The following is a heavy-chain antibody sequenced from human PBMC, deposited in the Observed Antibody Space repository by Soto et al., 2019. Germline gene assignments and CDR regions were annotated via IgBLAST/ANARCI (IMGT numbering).Heavy chain of an antibody. CDR2: ISIGSGSI. V-gene: IGHV3-48*02. D-gene: IGHD3-22*01. CDR3: VRDDRWAFDF. CDR1: GFSFSNYA. J-gene: IGHJ3*01. Sequence: EVQLVESGGGLVQPGGSRRVSCAASGFSFSNYAMNWVRQAPGKGLEWVSYISIGSGSIFYTDSVKGRFTISRDDAKKSLYMQMHTLRDEDTAVYYCVRDDRWAFDFWGQGTMVTVSS.